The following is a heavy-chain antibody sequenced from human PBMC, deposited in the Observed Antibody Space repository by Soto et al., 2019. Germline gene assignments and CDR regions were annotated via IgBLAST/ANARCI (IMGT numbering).Heavy chain of an antibody. V-gene: IGHV3-30*18. J-gene: IGHJ3*02. CDR3: AKCITMIVVADAFDI. Sequence: ESGGGVVQPGRSLRLSCAASGFTFSSYAMHWVRQAPGKGLEWVAVISYDGSNKYYADSVKGRFTISRDNSKNTLYLQMNSLRAEDTAVYYCAKCITMIVVADAFDIWGQGTMVTVSS. CDR2: ISYDGSNK. D-gene: IGHD3-22*01. CDR1: GFTFSSYA.